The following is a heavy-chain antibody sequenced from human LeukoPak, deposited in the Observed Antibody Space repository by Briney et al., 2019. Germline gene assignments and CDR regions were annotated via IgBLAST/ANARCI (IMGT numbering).Heavy chain of an antibody. CDR1: GFTFSNYA. CDR2: ISGGGGST. CDR3: AKELRANYGDYLWDY. D-gene: IGHD4-17*01. Sequence: PGGSLRLSCAASGFTFSNYAMSWVRQAPGKGLEWVSTISGGGGSTYYADSVKGRFTISRDNSKNTLYLQMNTLRAEDTAVYYCAKELRANYGDYLWDYWGQGTLVTVSS. V-gene: IGHV3-23*01. J-gene: IGHJ4*02.